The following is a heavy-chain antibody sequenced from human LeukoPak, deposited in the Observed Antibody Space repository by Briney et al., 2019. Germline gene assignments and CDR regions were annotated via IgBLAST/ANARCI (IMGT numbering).Heavy chain of an antibody. CDR1: GFIFNNYA. V-gene: IGHV3-9*01. J-gene: IGHJ4*02. Sequence: GGSLRLSCAGSGFIFNNYAMHWVRQPPGKGLEWVSGISWNSGSIDYADSVKGRFTISRDNAKNSLYLQMNSLRADDTAVYYCVKDSPPRYSGSPPAYWGQGTLVTVSS. D-gene: IGHD1-26*01. CDR2: ISWNSGSI. CDR3: VKDSPPRYSGSPPAY.